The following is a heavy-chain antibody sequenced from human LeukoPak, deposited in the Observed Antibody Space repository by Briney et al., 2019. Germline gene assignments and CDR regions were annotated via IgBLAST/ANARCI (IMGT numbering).Heavy chain of an antibody. D-gene: IGHD5-12*01. CDR1: GYTFTGYY. CDR3: AGGWEPYDYWFDP. V-gene: IGHV1-2*02. CDR2: INPNSGGT. J-gene: IGHJ5*02. Sequence: ASVKVSCKASGYTFTGYYMHWVRQAPGQGLEWMGWINPNSGGTNYARKFQGRVTMTRNTSISTAYMELSGLRSDDTAIYYCAGGWEPYDYWFDPWGQGTLVTVSS.